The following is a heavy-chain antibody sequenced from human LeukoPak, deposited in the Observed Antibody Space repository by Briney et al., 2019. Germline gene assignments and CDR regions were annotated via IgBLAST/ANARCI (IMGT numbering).Heavy chain of an antibody. CDR1: GGTFSSYA. D-gene: IGHD3-10*01. V-gene: IGHV1-69*13. Sequence: GASVKVSCKASGGTFSSYAISWVRQAPGQGLEWMGGIIPIFGTANYAQKFQGRVTITADESTSTAYMELSSLRSEDTAVYYCARDYAPYYYGSGSYYSGDYWGQGTLVTVSS. CDR3: ARDYAPYYYGSGSYYSGDY. CDR2: IIPIFGTA. J-gene: IGHJ4*02.